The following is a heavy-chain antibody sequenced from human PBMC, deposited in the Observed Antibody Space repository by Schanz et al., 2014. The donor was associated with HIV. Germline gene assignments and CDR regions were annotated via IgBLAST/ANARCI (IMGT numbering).Heavy chain of an antibody. CDR2: ISSSGGYI. J-gene: IGHJ6*02. CDR3: ANTEYPYSSSSDYYYGMDV. D-gene: IGHD6-6*01. Sequence: EVQLVESGEGLVKPGGSLRLSCTGSGFPFSSYAINWVRQAPGKGLEWLSSISSSGGYIYYADSVKGRFTISRDNSKNTLYLQMNSLRAQDTAVYYCANTEYPYSSSSDYYYGMDVWGQGTTVTVSS. V-gene: IGHV3-21*01. CDR1: GFPFSSYA.